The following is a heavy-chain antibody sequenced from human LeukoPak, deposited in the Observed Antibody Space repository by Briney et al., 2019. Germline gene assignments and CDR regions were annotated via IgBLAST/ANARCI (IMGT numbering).Heavy chain of an antibody. D-gene: IGHD6-6*01. CDR2: INPSGGST. J-gene: IGHJ4*02. V-gene: IGHV1-46*01. CDR3: ASPLIFGYSSSATDY. Sequence: ASVKVSCKASGYTFTSYYMHWVRQAPGQGLEWMGIINPSGGSTSYAQKFQGRVTMTRDTSTSTVYMELSGLRSEDTAVYYCASPLIFGYSSSATDYWGQGTLVTVSS. CDR1: GYTFTSYY.